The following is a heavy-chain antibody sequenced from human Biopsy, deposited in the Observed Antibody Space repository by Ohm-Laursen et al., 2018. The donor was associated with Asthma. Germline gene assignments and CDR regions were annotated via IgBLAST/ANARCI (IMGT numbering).Heavy chain of an antibody. J-gene: IGHJ4*02. CDR3: ARKAGSCTSRTCYSLDF. CDR1: GGTFNTYV. Sequence: SSVKVSCKSLGGTFNTYVIGWVRQAPGQGLEWMGGINSVLGTTTYPQKFQDRVTITADDSTSTVYMELSSLRSEDTAVYYCARKAGSCTSRTCYSLDFWGQGTLVTVSS. D-gene: IGHD2-2*01. CDR2: INSVLGTT. V-gene: IGHV1-69*01.